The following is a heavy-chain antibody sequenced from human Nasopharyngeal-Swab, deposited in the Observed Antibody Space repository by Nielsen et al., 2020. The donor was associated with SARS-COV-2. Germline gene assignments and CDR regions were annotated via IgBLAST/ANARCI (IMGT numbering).Heavy chain of an antibody. D-gene: IGHD2-8*01. J-gene: IGHJ6*02. V-gene: IGHV3-48*03. Sequence: GASLKISCAASGFTFSSYEMNWVRQAPGKGLEWVSSISSSGSTIYYADSVKGRFTISRDNAKNSLYLQMNSLRAEDTAVYYCARESSIVLMVYVHHYGMDVWGQGTTVTVSS. CDR3: ARESSIVLMVYVHHYGMDV. CDR1: GFTFSSYE. CDR2: ISSSGSTI.